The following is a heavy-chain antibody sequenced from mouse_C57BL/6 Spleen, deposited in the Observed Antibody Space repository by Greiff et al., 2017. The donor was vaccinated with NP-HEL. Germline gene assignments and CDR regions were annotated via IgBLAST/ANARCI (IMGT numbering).Heavy chain of an antibody. CDR2: IDPENGDT. CDR3: TTRVYFDY. J-gene: IGHJ2*01. Sequence: VQLQQSGAELVRPGASVKLSCTASGFNIKDDYMHWVKQRPEQGLEWIGWIDPENGDTEYASKFQGKATITADTSSNTAYLQLSSLTSEDTAVYYCTTRVYFDYWGQGTTLTVSS. CDR1: GFNIKDDY. V-gene: IGHV14-4*01.